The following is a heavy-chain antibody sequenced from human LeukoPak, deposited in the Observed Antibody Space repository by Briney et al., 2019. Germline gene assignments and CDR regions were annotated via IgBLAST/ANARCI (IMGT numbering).Heavy chain of an antibody. V-gene: IGHV4-39*07. CDR1: GGSISSSSYY. Sequence: SETLSLTCTVSGGSISSSSYYWGWIRQPPGKGLEWIGSIYYSGSTYYNPSLKSRVTISVDTSKNQFSLKLSSVTAADTAVYYCAKPGGGDGYNFFYWGQGTLVTVSS. CDR3: AKPGGGDGYNFFY. J-gene: IGHJ4*02. CDR2: IYYSGST. D-gene: IGHD5-24*01.